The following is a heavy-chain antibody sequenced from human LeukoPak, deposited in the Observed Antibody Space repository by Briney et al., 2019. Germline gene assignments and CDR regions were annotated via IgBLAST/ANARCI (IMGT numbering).Heavy chain of an antibody. CDR3: ARGGTYDI. CDR1: GFTFSSYA. J-gene: IGHJ3*02. CDR2: ISYDGSNK. V-gene: IGHV3-30-3*01. Sequence: GRSLRLSCAASGFTFSSYAMHWVRQAPGKGLEWVAVISYDGSNKYYADSVKGRFTISRDNAKKSLYLQMNSLKGEDTAVYFCARGGTYDIWGQGTRVTVSS.